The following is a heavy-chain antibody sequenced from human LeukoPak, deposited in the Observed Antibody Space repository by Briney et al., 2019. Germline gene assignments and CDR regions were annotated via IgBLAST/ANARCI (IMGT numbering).Heavy chain of an antibody. D-gene: IGHD4-17*01. CDR2: IYHSGST. V-gene: IGHV4-38-2*02. Sequence: SETLSLTCTVSGYSISSGYYWGWIRQPPGKGLEWIGSIYHSGSTYYNPSLKSRVTISVDTSKNQFSLKLSSVTAADTAVYYCARVYGDYAMDYFDYWGQGTLVTVSS. CDR3: ARVYGDYAMDYFDY. CDR1: GYSISSGYY. J-gene: IGHJ4*02.